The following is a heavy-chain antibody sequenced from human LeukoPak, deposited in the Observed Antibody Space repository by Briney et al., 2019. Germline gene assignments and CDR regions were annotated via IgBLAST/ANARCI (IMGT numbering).Heavy chain of an antibody. Sequence: GGSLRLSCAASGFTFSNAWMSWVRQAPGKGLEWVGRIKSKTDGGTTDYAAPVKGRFTISRDDSKNTLYLQMNSLKTEDTAVYYCTTDSYYDFWSGYYDYWGQGTLVTVSS. CDR1: GFTFSNAW. CDR3: TTDSYYDFWSGYYDY. D-gene: IGHD3-3*01. J-gene: IGHJ4*02. CDR2: IKSKTDGGTT. V-gene: IGHV3-15*01.